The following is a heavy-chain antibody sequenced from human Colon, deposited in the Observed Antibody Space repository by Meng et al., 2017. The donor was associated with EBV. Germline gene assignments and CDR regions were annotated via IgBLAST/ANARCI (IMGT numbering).Heavy chain of an antibody. CDR2: IYYSGST. D-gene: IGHD5-24*01. V-gene: IGHV4-31*03. CDR3: ARGPSRWLQFSFDY. CDR1: GGSISSGGYY. J-gene: IGHJ4*02. Sequence: QVQSQAWGPGLVKPSQTLSLTCTVSGGSISSGGYYWSWIRQHPGKGLEWIGYIYYSGSTYYNPSLKSRVTISIDTSKNQFSLKLSSVTAADTAVYYCARGPSRWLQFSFDYWGQGTLVTVSS.